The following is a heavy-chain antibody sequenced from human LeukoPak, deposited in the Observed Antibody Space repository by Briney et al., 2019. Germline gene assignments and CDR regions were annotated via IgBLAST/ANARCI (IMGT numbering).Heavy chain of an antibody. J-gene: IGHJ5*02. Sequence: VASVKVSCKASGYTFTSYGISWVRQAPGQGPEWMGWISAYNGNTNYAQKLQGRVTMTTDTSTSTAYMELRSLRSDDTAVYYCARDLSGDPNWFDPWGQGTLVTVSS. CDR1: GYTFTSYG. CDR3: ARDLSGDPNWFDP. CDR2: ISAYNGNT. D-gene: IGHD3-3*01. V-gene: IGHV1-18*01.